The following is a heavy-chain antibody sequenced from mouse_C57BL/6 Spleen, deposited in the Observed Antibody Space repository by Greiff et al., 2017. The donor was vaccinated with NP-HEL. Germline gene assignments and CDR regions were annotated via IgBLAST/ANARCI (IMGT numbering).Heavy chain of an antibody. D-gene: IGHD2-4*01. CDR2: INPSDSDT. CDR1: GYTFTSYW. Sequence: QVQLQQPGAELVKPGASVKVSCKASGYTFTSYWMHWVKQRPGQGLEWIGRINPSDSDTNYNQKFKGKATLTVDKSSSTAYMQLSSLTSEDTAVYYCAIGDYDVGFAYWGQGTLVTVSA. CDR3: AIGDYDVGFAY. J-gene: IGHJ3*01. V-gene: IGHV1-74*01.